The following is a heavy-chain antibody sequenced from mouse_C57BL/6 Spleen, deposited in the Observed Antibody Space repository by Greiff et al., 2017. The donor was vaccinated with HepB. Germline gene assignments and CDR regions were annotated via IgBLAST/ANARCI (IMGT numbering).Heavy chain of an antibody. J-gene: IGHJ2*01. V-gene: IGHV3-6*01. CDR1: GYSITSGYY. Sequence: EVKLLESGPGLVKPSQSLSLTCSVTGYSITSGYYWNWIRQFPGNKLEWMGYISYDGSNNYNPSLKNRIYITRDTSKNQFFLKLNSVTTEDTATYYCARYYYGSSYYFDYWGQGTTLTVSS. D-gene: IGHD1-1*01. CDR2: ISYDGSN. CDR3: ARYYYGSSYYFDY.